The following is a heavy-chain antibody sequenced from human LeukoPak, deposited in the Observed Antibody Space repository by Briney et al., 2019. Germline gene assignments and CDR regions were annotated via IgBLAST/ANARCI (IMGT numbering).Heavy chain of an antibody. CDR2: FDPEDGET. V-gene: IGHV1-24*01. CDR1: GYTLTELS. CDR3: ATGLYCSGGSCYSGGSGWFDP. Sequence: ASVKVSCKVSGYTLTELSMHWVRQAPGKGLEWMGGFDPEDGETIYAQKFQGRVTMTEDTSTDTAYMELSSLRSEDTAVYYCATGLYCSGGSCYSGGSGWFDPWGQGTLVTVSS. D-gene: IGHD2-15*01. J-gene: IGHJ5*02.